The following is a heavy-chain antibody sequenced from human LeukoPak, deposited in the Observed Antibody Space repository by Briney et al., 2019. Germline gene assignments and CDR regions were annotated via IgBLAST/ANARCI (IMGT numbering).Heavy chain of an antibody. Sequence: PETLSLTCTVSGGSISSSSYYWGWIRQPPGKGLEWIGNIYYSGSTYYNPSLKSRVTISVDTSKNQFSLKLSSVTAADTAVYYCARRWAFDIWGQGTMVTVSS. J-gene: IGHJ3*02. CDR1: GGSISSSSYY. CDR3: ARRWAFDI. V-gene: IGHV4-39*07. CDR2: IYYSGST. D-gene: IGHD5-24*01.